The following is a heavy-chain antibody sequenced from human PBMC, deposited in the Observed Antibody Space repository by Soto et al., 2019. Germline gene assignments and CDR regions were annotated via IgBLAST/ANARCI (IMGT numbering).Heavy chain of an antibody. CDR1: GFTFDDYA. V-gene: IGHV3-9*01. CDR2: ISWNSGSI. D-gene: IGHD4-4*01. Sequence: EVQLVESGGGLVQPGRSLRLSCAASGFTFDDYAMHWVRQAPWKGLEWVSGISWNSGSIGYADSVKGRFTISRDNAKNSLYLQMNSLRAEDTALYYCAKGLVRNYVVGWFDPWGQGTLGTVSS. J-gene: IGHJ5*02. CDR3: AKGLVRNYVVGWFDP.